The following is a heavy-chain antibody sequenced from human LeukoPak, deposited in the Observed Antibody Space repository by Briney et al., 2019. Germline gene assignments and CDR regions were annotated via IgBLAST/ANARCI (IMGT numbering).Heavy chain of an antibody. D-gene: IGHD1-20*01. V-gene: IGHV1-69*13. Sequence: SVNVSCKASVGTFSSYAISWVRQAPGQGLEWMGGIIPIFGTANYAQKFQGRVTITADESTSTAYMELSSLRSEDTAVYYWAVITGTRFDYWGQGTLVTVSS. J-gene: IGHJ4*02. CDR2: IIPIFGTA. CDR3: AVITGTRFDY. CDR1: VGTFSSYA.